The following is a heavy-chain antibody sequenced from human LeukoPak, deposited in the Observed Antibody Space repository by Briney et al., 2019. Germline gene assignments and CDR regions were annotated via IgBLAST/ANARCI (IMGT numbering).Heavy chain of an antibody. D-gene: IGHD2-15*01. Sequence: WASVKVSCKASGYTFSSYGLSWVRQAPGQGLEWMGWHSSYKDKTNYAQKFHDRVTMTTDTSTSTAYMELRSLRSDDTAVYYCARGEDTPYGMDVWGQGTTVTVSS. CDR2: HSSYKDKT. CDR3: ARGEDTPYGMDV. CDR1: GYTFSSYG. V-gene: IGHV1-18*04. J-gene: IGHJ6*02.